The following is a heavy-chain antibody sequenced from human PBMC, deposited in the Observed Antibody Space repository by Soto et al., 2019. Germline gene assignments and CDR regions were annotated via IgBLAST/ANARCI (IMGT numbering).Heavy chain of an antibody. CDR1: GYSCTSYW. V-gene: IGHV5-51*01. J-gene: IGHJ4*02. CDR3: ARRSGTGYNGFDS. D-gene: IGHD3-10*01. CDR2: INPCDSNT. Sequence: XEFVKISCKGSGYSCTSYWIAWVRQIPGKGLEWMGIINPCDSNTRYSPSFQGQVTISADKSISTAYLQWNTLKASDTAIYYCARRSGTGYNGFDSWGQGALVTVSS.